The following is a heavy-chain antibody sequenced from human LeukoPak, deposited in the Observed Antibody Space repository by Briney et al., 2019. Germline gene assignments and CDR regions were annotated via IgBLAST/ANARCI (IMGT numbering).Heavy chain of an antibody. CDR2: VYHSGST. D-gene: IGHD2-2*01. CDR3: ARHFSEYQLLRGGFLDY. V-gene: IGHV4-38-2*01. Sequence: KPSETLSLTCAVSAYSISSGYYWGWIRQPPGKGLEWIGNVYHSGSTYYNPSLRSRVTISVDTSKNQFSLKLNSVTAADTAVYYCARHFSEYQLLRGGFLDYWGQGTLVTVPS. CDR1: AYSISSGYY. J-gene: IGHJ4*02.